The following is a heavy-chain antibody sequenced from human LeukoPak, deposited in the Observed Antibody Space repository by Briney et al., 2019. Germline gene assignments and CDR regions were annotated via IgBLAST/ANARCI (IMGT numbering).Heavy chain of an antibody. CDR1: GFTFSSYT. D-gene: IGHD3-9*01. CDR3: ARVLSGTLTFDH. Sequence: GGSLRLSCAASGFTFSSYTMNWVRQAPGKGLEWVSSITSSSSYIYYVDSAKGRFTISRDNAKNSLFLQMNGLRAEDTAVYYCARVLSGTLTFDHWGQGTLVAVSS. V-gene: IGHV3-21*01. CDR2: ITSSSSYI. J-gene: IGHJ4*02.